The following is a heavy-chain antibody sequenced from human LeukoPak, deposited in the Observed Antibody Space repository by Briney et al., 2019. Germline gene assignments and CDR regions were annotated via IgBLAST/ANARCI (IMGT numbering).Heavy chain of an antibody. CDR1: GFTFDDYA. CDR2: ISWNSGSI. J-gene: IGHJ3*02. Sequence: GRSLRLSCAASGFTFDDYAMHWVRQAPGKGLEWVSGISWNSGSIGYADSVKGRFTISRDNAKNSLYLQMNSLRAEDTALYYCAKGIPYYYGSGSYLGAFDIWGQGTMVTVSS. CDR3: AKGIPYYYGSGSYLGAFDI. D-gene: IGHD3-10*01. V-gene: IGHV3-9*01.